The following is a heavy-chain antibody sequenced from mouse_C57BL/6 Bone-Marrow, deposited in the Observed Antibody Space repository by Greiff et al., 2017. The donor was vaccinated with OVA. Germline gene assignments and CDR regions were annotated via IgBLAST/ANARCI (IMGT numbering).Heavy chain of an antibody. CDR2: IFSGGSCT. CDR3: ARHHYSSSCFDY. Sequence: EVKLMESGGDLVKPGGSLKLSCAASGFTFSSYGMSWVRQTPDHGLEWVATIFSGGSCTYYPDSLKGRFTFSTDKATNTLYLQISSLKSEDTAMYYCARHHYSSSCFDYWGQGTTLTVSS. V-gene: IGHV5-6*01. J-gene: IGHJ2*01. D-gene: IGHD1-1*01. CDR1: GFTFSSYG.